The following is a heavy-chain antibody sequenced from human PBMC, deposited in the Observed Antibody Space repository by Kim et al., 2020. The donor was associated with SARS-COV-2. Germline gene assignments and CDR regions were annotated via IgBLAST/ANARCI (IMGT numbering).Heavy chain of an antibody. CDR2: INTDGTAK. V-gene: IGHV3-7*05. Sequence: GGSLRLSCAASGLTFIHNWMAWVRQVPGKGLEWVAEINTDGTAKYYADSVRDRFSISRDNAQNSVYLQLNSLRAEDTAVYYCARDIHFGRSDYWGQGTLVTVSS. D-gene: IGHD3-10*01. J-gene: IGHJ4*02. CDR3: ARDIHFGRSDY. CDR1: GLTFIHNW.